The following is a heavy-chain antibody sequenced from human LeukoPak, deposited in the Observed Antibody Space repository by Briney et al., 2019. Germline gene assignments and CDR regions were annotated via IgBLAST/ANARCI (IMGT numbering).Heavy chain of an antibody. V-gene: IGHV3-30*02. CDR3: ARTWIQLWLVGY. J-gene: IGHJ4*02. Sequence: GGSLRLSCAASGFTFSRYGMHWVRQAPGKGLEWVAFIRYDGSNKYYADSVQGRFTISRDNSKNTLYLQMNSLRAEDTAVYYCARTWIQLWLVGYWGQGILVTVSS. D-gene: IGHD5-18*01. CDR1: GFTFSRYG. CDR2: IRYDGSNK.